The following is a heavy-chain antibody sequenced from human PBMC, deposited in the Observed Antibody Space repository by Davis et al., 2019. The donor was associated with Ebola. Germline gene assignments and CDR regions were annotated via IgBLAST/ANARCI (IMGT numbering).Heavy chain of an antibody. CDR1: GFTFSTYS. D-gene: IGHD1-26*01. J-gene: IGHJ4*02. CDR3: ARDLGEWELLGAFDY. V-gene: IGHV3-30*03. CDR2: ISYDGSNK. Sequence: GESLKISCAASGFTFSTYSMSWVRQAPGKGLEWVAVISYDGSNKYYADSVKGRFTISRDNSKNTLYLQMNSLRAEDTAVYYCARDLGEWELLGAFDYWGQGTLVTVSS.